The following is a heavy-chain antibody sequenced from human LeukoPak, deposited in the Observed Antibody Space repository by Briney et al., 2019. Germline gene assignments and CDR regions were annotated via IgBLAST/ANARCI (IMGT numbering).Heavy chain of an antibody. CDR1: GFTFSSYS. Sequence: GGSLRLSCAASGFTFSSYSMNWVRQAPGKGLEWVSSISSSSSYTYYADSVKGRFTISRDNAKNSLYLQMNSLRAEDTAVYYCARDHPVTTDWGQGTLVTVSS. D-gene: IGHD4-17*01. V-gene: IGHV3-21*01. CDR2: ISSSSSYT. CDR3: ARDHPVTTD. J-gene: IGHJ4*02.